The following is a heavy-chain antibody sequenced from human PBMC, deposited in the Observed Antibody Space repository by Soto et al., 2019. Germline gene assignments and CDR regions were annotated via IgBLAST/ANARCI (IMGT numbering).Heavy chain of an antibody. CDR2: IIPIFGTA. Sequence: SVKVSCKASGGTFSSYAISWVRQAPGQGLEWMGGIIPIFGTANYAQKFQGRVTITADESTSTAYMELSSLRSEDTAVYYCARGLGWGVLMVSHEQSGGMDVWGQGTTVTVSS. V-gene: IGHV1-69*13. CDR3: ARGLGWGVLMVSHEQSGGMDV. J-gene: IGHJ6*02. D-gene: IGHD2-8*01. CDR1: GGTFSSYA.